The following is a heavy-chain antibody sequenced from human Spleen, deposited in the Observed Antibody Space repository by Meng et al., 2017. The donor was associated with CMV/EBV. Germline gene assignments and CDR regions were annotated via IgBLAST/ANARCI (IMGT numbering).Heavy chain of an antibody. J-gene: IGHJ4*02. V-gene: IGHV3-74*01. CDR2: INSDGTIT. CDR3: ASDGPATTPYDY. CDR1: GFTFSTYW. Sequence: GGSLRLSCAASGFTFSTYWMHWVRQVPGKGLVWVSSINSDGTITNYADSVRGRITISRDNAKNTLYLQMNSLRVEDTAVYYCASDGPATTPYDYWGQGTLVTVSS. D-gene: IGHD1-7*01.